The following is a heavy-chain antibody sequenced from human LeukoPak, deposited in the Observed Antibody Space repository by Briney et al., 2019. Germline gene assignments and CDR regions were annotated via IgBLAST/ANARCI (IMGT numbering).Heavy chain of an antibody. CDR1: GYSFTSNW. Sequence: KPGESLKISCRDSGYSFTSNWIGWVRERPGKGVEGMGIIYPGESDTKYSQTLQGQVTISGEKAISTAYLQWSSLKASDTAMYYCARRFSLNYGYWFDPWGQGTLVTVSS. D-gene: IGHD4-17*01. CDR3: ARRFSLNYGYWFDP. V-gene: IGHV5-51*03. J-gene: IGHJ5*02. CDR2: IYPGESDT.